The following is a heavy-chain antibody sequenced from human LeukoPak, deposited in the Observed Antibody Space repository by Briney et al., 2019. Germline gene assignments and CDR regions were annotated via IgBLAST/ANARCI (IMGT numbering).Heavy chain of an antibody. J-gene: IGHJ5*02. V-gene: IGHV3-7*01. CDR2: IRADGTEK. CDR1: GFIFNNEW. D-gene: IGHD2-21*02. Sequence: GGSLRLSCAASGFIFNNEWMDWVRQAPGKGLEWVANIRADGTEKHYVDSVKGRFTISRDNSKNTLYLQMNSLRAEDTAVYYCARSGLVVTAIVKGRGWFDPWGQGTLVTVSS. CDR3: ARSGLVVTAIVKGRGWFDP.